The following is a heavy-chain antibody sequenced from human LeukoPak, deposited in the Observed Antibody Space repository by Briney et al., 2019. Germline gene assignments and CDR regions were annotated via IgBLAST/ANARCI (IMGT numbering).Heavy chain of an antibody. J-gene: IGHJ4*02. CDR1: GFTFSSYW. CDR2: IKQDGSEK. CDR3: ARGGFSGWYEIDY. Sequence: GGSLRLSCAASGFTFSSYWMSWVRQAPGKGLEWVANIKQDGSEKYYVDSVKGRFTISRDNSKNTLYLQMNSLRAEDTAVYYCARGGFSGWYEIDYWGQGTLVTVSS. V-gene: IGHV3-7*03. D-gene: IGHD6-19*01.